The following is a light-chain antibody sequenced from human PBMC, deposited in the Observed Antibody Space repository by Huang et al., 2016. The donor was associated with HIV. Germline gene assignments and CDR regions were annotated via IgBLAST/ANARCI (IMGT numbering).Light chain of an antibody. J-gene: IGKJ2*01. Sequence: DIVMTQSPDSLAVSLGERATINCKSSQSVLYSPNNKNSLAWYQQKPGQPPKLLIYWASTREYGVPERFSGSGSGTDFTLTISSLQAEDVAVYYCQQYYSTPRTFGQGTKLEIK. CDR2: WAS. CDR3: QQYYSTPRT. CDR1: QSVLYSPNNKNS. V-gene: IGKV4-1*01.